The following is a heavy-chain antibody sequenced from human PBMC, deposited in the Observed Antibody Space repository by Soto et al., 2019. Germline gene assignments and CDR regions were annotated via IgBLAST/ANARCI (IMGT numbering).Heavy chain of an antibody. CDR3: ARHRSPSPDY. V-gene: IGHV3-48*03. CDR1: GFTFRSYE. J-gene: IGHJ4*02. Sequence: RRLSCATSGFTFRSYEMNWVRQAPVKGLEWVSYISQRGDTIYYADSVKGRFTISRDNVKNSLFLQMDRLGGEDTGVYYCARHRSPSPDYWGQGTLVTVSS. CDR2: ISQRGDTI.